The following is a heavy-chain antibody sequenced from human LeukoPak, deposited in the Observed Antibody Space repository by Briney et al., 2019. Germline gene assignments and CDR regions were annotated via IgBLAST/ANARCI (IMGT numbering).Heavy chain of an antibody. V-gene: IGHV3-23*01. CDR3: AKIRWQWLVYDAFDI. Sequence: GGFLRLSCAASGFTFSSYAMSWVRQAPGKGLEWVSAISGSGGSTYYADSVKGRFTISRDNSKNTLYLQMNSLRAEDTAVYYCAKIRWQWLVYDAFDIWGQGTMVTVSS. J-gene: IGHJ3*02. CDR2: ISGSGGST. D-gene: IGHD6-19*01. CDR1: GFTFSSYA.